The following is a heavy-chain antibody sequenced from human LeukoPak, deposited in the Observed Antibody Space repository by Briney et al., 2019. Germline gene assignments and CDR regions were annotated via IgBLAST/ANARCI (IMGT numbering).Heavy chain of an antibody. D-gene: IGHD3-10*01. CDR2: IYYSGST. CDR3: AKEGGYGSGFLAY. V-gene: IGHV4-59*01. CDR1: SDSISSYY. Sequence: SETLSLTCTASSDSISSYYWSWIRQPPGKGLEWIGYIYYSGSTTYNPSFKSRVTISVDRSKNQFSLRLTSVTAADTAVYYCAKEGGYGSGFLAYWGQGALVTVSS. J-gene: IGHJ4*02.